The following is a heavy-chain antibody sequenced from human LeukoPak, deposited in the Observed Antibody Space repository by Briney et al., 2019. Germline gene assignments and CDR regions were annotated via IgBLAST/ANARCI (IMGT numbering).Heavy chain of an antibody. CDR1: GFTFNSYA. CDR3: AKVFPPGRKRGDY. V-gene: IGHV3-23*01. Sequence: PGGSLRLSCAASGFTFNSYAMSWVRQAPGKGLEWVSGISGSGGSTYYADSVKGRFTISRDNSKNTLYVQMNSLRAEDTAVYYCAKVFPPGRKRGDYWGQGTLVTVSS. J-gene: IGHJ4*02. D-gene: IGHD2-15*01. CDR2: ISGSGGST.